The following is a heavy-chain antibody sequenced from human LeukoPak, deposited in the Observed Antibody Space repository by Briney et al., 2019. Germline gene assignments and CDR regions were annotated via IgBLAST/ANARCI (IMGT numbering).Heavy chain of an antibody. V-gene: IGHV1-69*04. CDR2: IIPIFGIA. Sequence: SVKVSCKASGGTFSSYAISWARQAPGQGLEWMGRIIPIFGIANYAQKFQGRVTITADKSTSTAYMELSSLRSEDTAVYYCASPKLERYSGSPYYWGQGTLVTVSS. CDR1: GGTFSSYA. J-gene: IGHJ4*02. D-gene: IGHD1-26*01. CDR3: ASPKLERYSGSPYY.